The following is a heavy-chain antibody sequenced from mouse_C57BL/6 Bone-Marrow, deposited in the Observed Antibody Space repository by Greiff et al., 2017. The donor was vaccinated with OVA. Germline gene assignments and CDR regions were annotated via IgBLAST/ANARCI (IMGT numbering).Heavy chain of an antibody. V-gene: IGHV1-55*01. CDR1: GYTFTSYW. D-gene: IGHD1-2*01. CDR3: AREGPLLRGYFDV. J-gene: IGHJ1*03. Sequence: VQLQQPGAELVKPGASVKMSCKASGYTFTSYWITWVKQRPGQGLEWIGDIYPGSGSTNYNETFKSKATLTVDTSSSTAYMQLSSLTAEDSAVYYCAREGPLLRGYFDVWGTGTTVTVSS. CDR2: IYPGSGST.